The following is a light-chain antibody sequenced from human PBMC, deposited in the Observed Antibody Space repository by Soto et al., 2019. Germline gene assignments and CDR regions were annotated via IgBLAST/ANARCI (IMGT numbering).Light chain of an antibody. CDR2: GAS. V-gene: IGKV3-15*01. Sequence: EIVMTQSPATLSVSPGERATLSCRASQSFSSNLAWYQQKPGQAPRLLIYGASTRATGIPARFSGSGSGTEFTLTISSLQSEDFAVYYCQQYNNRRRTFGQGTKVDIK. CDR1: QSFSSN. CDR3: QQYNNRRRT. J-gene: IGKJ1*01.